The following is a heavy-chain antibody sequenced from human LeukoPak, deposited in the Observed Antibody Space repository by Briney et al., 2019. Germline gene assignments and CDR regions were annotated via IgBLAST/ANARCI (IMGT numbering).Heavy chain of an antibody. CDR2: ISGNGGNT. J-gene: IGHJ4*02. Sequence: GGSLRLSCAASGFIFRSYAMSWVRQAPGKGLEWVSVISGNGGNTYYADSVKGRFTISRGNSKNTLYLQMNSLRAEDTAVYYCATQQWLVSDFDYWGQGTLVTVSS. V-gene: IGHV3-23*01. CDR1: GFIFRSYA. CDR3: ATQQWLVSDFDY. D-gene: IGHD6-19*01.